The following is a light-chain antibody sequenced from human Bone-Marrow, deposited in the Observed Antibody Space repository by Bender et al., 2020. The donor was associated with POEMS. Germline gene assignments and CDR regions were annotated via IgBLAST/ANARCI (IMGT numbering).Light chain of an antibody. CDR1: NIGRRS. CDR2: YDS. CDR3: QVWDASGGHGGVI. V-gene: IGLV3-21*04. Sequence: SYVLTQPPSVSVAPGKTARITCGGNNIGRRSVNWYQQRPGQAPVLATYYDSVRPSEIPERFSASTSGNTATLTITRVEAGDEADYYCQVWDASGGHGGVIFGGGTKLTVL. J-gene: IGLJ2*01.